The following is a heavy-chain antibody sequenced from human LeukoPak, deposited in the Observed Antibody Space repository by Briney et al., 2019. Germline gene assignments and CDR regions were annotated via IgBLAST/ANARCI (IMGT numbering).Heavy chain of an antibody. V-gene: IGHV1-2*02. Sequence: ASVKVSCKASGGTFSSYAISWVRQAPGQGLEWMGWINPNSGGTNYAQKFQGRVTMTRDTSISTAYMELSRLRSDDTAVYYCARDGGATVADYYYYGMDVWGQGTTVTVSS. CDR3: ARDGGATVADYYYYGMDV. CDR2: INPNSGGT. J-gene: IGHJ6*02. D-gene: IGHD4-23*01. CDR1: GGTFSSYA.